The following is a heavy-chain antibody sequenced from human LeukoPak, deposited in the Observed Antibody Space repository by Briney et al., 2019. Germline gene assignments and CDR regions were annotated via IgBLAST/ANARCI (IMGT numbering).Heavy chain of an antibody. J-gene: IGHJ5*02. V-gene: IGHV1-2*02. CDR3: ARARTSYDFWSGYLDFGWFDP. D-gene: IGHD3-3*01. CDR2: INPNSGGT. Sequence: ASVKVSCKASGYTFTGYYMHWVRQAPGQGLEWMGWINPNSGGTNYAQKFQGRVTMTRDTSISTAYMELSRLRSDDTAVYYCARARTSYDFWSGYLDFGWFDPWGQGTLVTVSS. CDR1: GYTFTGYY.